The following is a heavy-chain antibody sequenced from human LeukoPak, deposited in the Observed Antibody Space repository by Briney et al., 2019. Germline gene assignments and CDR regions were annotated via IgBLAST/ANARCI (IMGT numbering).Heavy chain of an antibody. Sequence: PSETLSLTCVVSGGSVSGYYWGWIRQPPGRGLEWIGYVYYSGSTNYNPSFKSRITISVDTSRNQFSLQLSSVTAADTAVYYCARAALTSPQPFDYWGQGTLVTVSS. V-gene: IGHV4-59*02. CDR1: GGSVSGYY. CDR3: ARAALTSPQPFDY. J-gene: IGHJ4*02. D-gene: IGHD1-14*01. CDR2: VYYSGST.